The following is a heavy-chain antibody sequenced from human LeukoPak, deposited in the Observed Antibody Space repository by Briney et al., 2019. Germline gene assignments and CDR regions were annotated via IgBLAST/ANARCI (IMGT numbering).Heavy chain of an antibody. CDR1: GYTFTSYD. D-gene: IGHD7-27*01. V-gene: IGHV1-8*01. Sequence: ASVKVSCKASGYTFTSYDFNWVRQATGQRPEWMGWMSLNSGDTGYAQKFQDRVTMTRNTSISTAYMELSSLRSDDTAVYYCARGPPNWGYDYWGPGTLVTVSS. CDR2: MSLNSGDT. CDR3: ARGPPNWGYDY. J-gene: IGHJ4*02.